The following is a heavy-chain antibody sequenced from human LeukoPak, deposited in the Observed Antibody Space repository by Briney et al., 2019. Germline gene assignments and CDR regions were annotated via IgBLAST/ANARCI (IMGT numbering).Heavy chain of an antibody. CDR3: ARSRRDGDYLLNAFDI. V-gene: IGHV3-21*01. D-gene: IGHD4-17*01. CDR1: GFTFSSYS. CDR2: ISSSSSYI. J-gene: IGHJ3*02. Sequence: PGGSLRLSCAASGFTFSSYSMNWVRQAPGKGLEWVSSISSSSSYIYYADSVKGRFTISRHNAKNSLYLQMNSLRADDTAVYYCARSRRDGDYLLNAFDIWGQGTMVTVSS.